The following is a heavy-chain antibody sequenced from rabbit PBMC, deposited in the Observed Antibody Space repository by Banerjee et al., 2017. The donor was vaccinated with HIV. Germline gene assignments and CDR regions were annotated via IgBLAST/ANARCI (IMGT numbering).Heavy chain of an antibody. D-gene: IGHD4-1*01. CDR2: IYTGNSGGT. CDR1: GLDFSYTYY. V-gene: IGHV1S45*01. Sequence: QEQLVESGGGLVKPEGSLTLTCTASGLDFSYTYYMCWVRQAPGKGLEWIACIYTGNSGGTDYASWAKGRFTISKASSTTVTLQMTSLTAADTATYFCARDLAGVIGWNFNLWGPGTLVTVS. J-gene: IGHJ4*01. CDR3: ARDLAGVIGWNFNL.